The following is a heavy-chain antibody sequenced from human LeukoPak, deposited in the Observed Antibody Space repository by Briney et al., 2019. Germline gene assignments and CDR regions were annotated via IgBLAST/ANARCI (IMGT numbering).Heavy chain of an antibody. V-gene: IGHV3-73*01. D-gene: IGHD4-17*01. CDR1: GFTFSGSA. CDR3: TRPPYGDYALYFQH. CDR2: IRSKANSYAT. Sequence: GGSLRLSCAASGFTFSGSAMHWVRQASGKGLEWVGRIRSKANSYATAYAASVKGRFTISRDDSKNTAYLQMNSLKTEDTAVYYCTRPPYGDYALYFQHWGQGTLVTVSS. J-gene: IGHJ1*01.